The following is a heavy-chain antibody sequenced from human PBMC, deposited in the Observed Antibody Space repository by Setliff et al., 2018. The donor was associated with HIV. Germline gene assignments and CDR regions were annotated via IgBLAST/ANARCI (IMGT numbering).Heavy chain of an antibody. CDR3: AREIVRVALDI. D-gene: IGHD3-16*02. Sequence: SETLSLTCTVSGGSISSGGYYWSWIRQHPGKGLEWIGYIYYSGSTYYNPSLKSRVTISVDTSKNQFSLRLSSVTAADTAVYYCAREIVRVALDIWGPGTAVTVSS. V-gene: IGHV4-31*03. CDR2: IYYSGST. J-gene: IGHJ3*02. CDR1: GGSISSGGYY.